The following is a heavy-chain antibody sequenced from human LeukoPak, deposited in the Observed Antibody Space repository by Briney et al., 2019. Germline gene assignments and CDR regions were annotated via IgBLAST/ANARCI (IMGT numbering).Heavy chain of an antibody. CDR1: GGTFISYA. J-gene: IGHJ6*04. CDR3: ARARITMVRGVIINFGPYYYGMDV. D-gene: IGHD3-10*01. CDR2: IIPIFGTA. V-gene: IGHV1-69*01. Sequence: SVKVSCKASGGTFISYAISWVRQAPGQGLEWMGGIIPIFGTANYAQKFQGRVTITADESTSTAYMELSSLRSEDTAVYYCARARITMVRGVIINFGPYYYGMDVWGKGTTVTVSS.